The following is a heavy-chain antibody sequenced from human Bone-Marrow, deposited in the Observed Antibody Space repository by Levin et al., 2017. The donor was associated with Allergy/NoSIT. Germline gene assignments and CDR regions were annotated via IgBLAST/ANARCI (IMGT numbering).Heavy chain of an antibody. D-gene: IGHD1-1*01. CDR3: ARAPTGYFDY. V-gene: IGHV3-33*01. CDR2: IWSDGSDK. CDR1: GFTFSNYG. J-gene: IGHJ4*02. Sequence: GGSLRLSCAVSGFTFSNYGFHWVRQAPGRGLEWVSVIWSDGSDKYYADSVKGRFTISRDNSKNTLFLQMNSLRAEDTAVYYCARAPTGYFDYWGQGTLVTVSS.